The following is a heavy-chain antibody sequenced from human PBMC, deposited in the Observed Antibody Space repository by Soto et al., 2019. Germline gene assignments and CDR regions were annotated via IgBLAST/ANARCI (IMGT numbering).Heavy chain of an antibody. J-gene: IGHJ6*02. CDR2: INHSGST. Sequence: SETLSLTCAVYGGSFSGYYWSWIRQPPGKGLEWIGEINHSGSTNYNPSLKSRVTISVDTSKNQFSLKLSSVTAADTAVYYCARMTTVTMGSYYYYYYGMDVWGQGTTVTV. V-gene: IGHV4-34*01. CDR3: ARMTTVTMGSYYYYYYGMDV. CDR1: GGSFSGYY. D-gene: IGHD4-17*01.